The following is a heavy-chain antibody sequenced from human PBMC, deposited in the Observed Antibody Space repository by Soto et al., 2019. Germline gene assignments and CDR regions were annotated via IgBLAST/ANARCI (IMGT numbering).Heavy chain of an antibody. V-gene: IGHV1-2*04. Sequence: ASVKVSCKASGYTFTGYYMHWVRQAPGQGLEWMGWINPNSGGTNYAQKFQGWVTMTRDTSISTAYMELSRLRSDDTAVYYCARAEVPPNLSCSSTSCLGAFDIWGQGTMVTVSS. J-gene: IGHJ3*02. CDR2: INPNSGGT. D-gene: IGHD2-2*01. CDR3: ARAEVPPNLSCSSTSCLGAFDI. CDR1: GYTFTGYY.